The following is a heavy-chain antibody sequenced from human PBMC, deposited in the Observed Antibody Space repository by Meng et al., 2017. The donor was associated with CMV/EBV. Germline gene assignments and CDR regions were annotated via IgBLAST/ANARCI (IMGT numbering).Heavy chain of an antibody. V-gene: IGHV3-7*01. Sequence: ETLSLTCAASGFSFSSYWMSWVRQAPGKGLEWVANIKPDGSEKYSVDSVKGRFTVSRDNAKNSLDLQMNSLRAEDTAVYYCARDPYCSSISCYTGDYFDYWGRGTLVTVSS. J-gene: IGHJ4*02. D-gene: IGHD2-2*01. CDR3: ARDPYCSSISCYTGDYFDY. CDR2: IKPDGSEK. CDR1: GFSFSSYW.